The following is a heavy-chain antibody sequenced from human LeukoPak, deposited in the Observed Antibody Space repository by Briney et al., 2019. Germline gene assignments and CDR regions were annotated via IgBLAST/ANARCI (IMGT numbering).Heavy chain of an antibody. CDR2: ISDSGSST. D-gene: IGHD3-10*01. J-gene: IGHJ4*02. V-gene: IGHV3-23*01. Sequence: GGSLRLSCAASGFTFSSYAMSWVRKAPGKGLEWVSGISDSGSSTVYADSVKGRFTISRDNSKNALYLQMNILRAEDTAVYYCAKDRGSGSGSYTWGIFDCWGQGTLVTVSS. CDR1: GFTFSSYA. CDR3: AKDRGSGSGSYTWGIFDC.